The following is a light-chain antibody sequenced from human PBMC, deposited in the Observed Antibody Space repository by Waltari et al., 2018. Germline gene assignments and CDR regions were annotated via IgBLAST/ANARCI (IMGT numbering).Light chain of an antibody. V-gene: IGKV3-20*01. CDR3: QQSAHSPLT. CDR1: HNVGNNY. J-gene: IGKJ4*01. Sequence: EIVLTQSPGALSLSPGERATLSCRASHNVGNNYLAWFQQKPGQAPRLLIYGASSRATGIPDRFSGSGSGTDFTLTISRLEPEDFAVYYCQQSAHSPLTFGGGTNVEIK. CDR2: GAS.